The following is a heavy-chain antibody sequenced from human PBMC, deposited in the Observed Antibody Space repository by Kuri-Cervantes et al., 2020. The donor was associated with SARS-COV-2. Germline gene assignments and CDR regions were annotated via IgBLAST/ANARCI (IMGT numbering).Heavy chain of an antibody. CDR1: GYTFTGYY. V-gene: IGHV1-2*02. J-gene: IGHJ4*02. CDR2: INPNSGGT. D-gene: IGHD5-18*01. CDR3: ARNRRTGGYSFGFDL. Sequence: ASVKVSCKASGYTFTGYYMHWVRQAPGQGLEWMGWINPNSGGTNYAQKFQGRVTMTRDTPISTAYMELSRLRSDDTAVYYCARNRRTGGYSFGFDLWGQGTLVTVSS.